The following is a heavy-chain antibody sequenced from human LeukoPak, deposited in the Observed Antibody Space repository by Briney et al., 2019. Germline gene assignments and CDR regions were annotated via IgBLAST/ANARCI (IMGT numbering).Heavy chain of an antibody. J-gene: IGHJ4*02. CDR3: AKFQGFGDFPDSNLDY. Sequence: PGGSLRLSCAASGFIFSNYGMSWVRLAPGKGLEWVSSISASGGSTFYAVSVKGRLTISRDSSKNTLFLQMNSLRAEDTAIYYCAKFQGFGDFPDSNLDYWGQGTLVSVSS. D-gene: IGHD3-10*01. V-gene: IGHV3-23*01. CDR2: ISASGGST. CDR1: GFIFSNYG.